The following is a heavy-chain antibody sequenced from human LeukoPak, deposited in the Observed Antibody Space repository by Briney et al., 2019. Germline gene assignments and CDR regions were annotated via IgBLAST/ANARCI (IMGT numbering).Heavy chain of an antibody. CDR1: GFTFSSHP. D-gene: IGHD3-10*01. J-gene: IGHJ6*03. CDR3: ARDYGSGPYERFYYYIDV. V-gene: IGHV3-30*04. Sequence: GGSLRLSCAASGFTFSSHPMHWVRQAPGKGLEWVAVISFDGSHKYYADSVTGRFTISRDNSKNTLYLQMDSLRTDDTAVYYCARDYGSGPYERFYYYIDVWGKGTTVTVSS. CDR2: ISFDGSHK.